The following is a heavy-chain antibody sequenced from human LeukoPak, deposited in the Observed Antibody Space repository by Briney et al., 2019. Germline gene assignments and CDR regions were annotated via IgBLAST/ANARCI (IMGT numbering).Heavy chain of an antibody. J-gene: IGHJ5*02. Sequence: SETLSLTCTVSGGSMSPYLWGWIRQPPGKGLEWIGEINHSGSTNYNPSLKSRVTISVDTSKNQFSLKLSSVTAADTAVYYCARGGRRNYGDYEVWFDPWGQGTLVTVSS. CDR1: GGSMSPYL. V-gene: IGHV4-34*01. D-gene: IGHD4-17*01. CDR2: INHSGST. CDR3: ARGGRRNYGDYEVWFDP.